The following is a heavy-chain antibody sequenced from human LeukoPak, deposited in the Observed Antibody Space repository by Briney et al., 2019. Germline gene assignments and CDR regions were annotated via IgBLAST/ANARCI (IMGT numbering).Heavy chain of an antibody. Sequence: ASVKVSCKASGYTFTGYYIHWVRQAPGQGLEWMGWSNPNTGGTNYARQFQGRVTMTRDTSLSTAYIELSRLRSDDTAVYYCARDSFETSGTTDYWGQGTLVTVSS. V-gene: IGHV1-2*02. D-gene: IGHD1-1*01. CDR2: SNPNTGGT. CDR3: ARDSFETSGTTDY. CDR1: GYTFTGYY. J-gene: IGHJ4*02.